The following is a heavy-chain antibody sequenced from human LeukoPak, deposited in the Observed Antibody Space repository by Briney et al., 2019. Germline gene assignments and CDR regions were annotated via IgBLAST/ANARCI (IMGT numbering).Heavy chain of an antibody. CDR2: INPNSGGT. CDR3: AREGFDSGYDLVGHFDY. V-gene: IGHV1-2*02. CDR1: GYTFTGYY. Sequence: ASVKVSCKASGYTFTGYYMHWVRQAPGQGLEWMGWINPNSGGTNYAQKFQGRGTMTRDTSISTAYMELSRLRSDDTAVYYCAREGFDSGYDLVGHFDYWGQGTLVTVSS. D-gene: IGHD5-12*01. J-gene: IGHJ4*02.